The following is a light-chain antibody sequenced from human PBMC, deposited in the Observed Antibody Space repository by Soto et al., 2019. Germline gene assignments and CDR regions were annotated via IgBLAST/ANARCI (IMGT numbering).Light chain of an antibody. V-gene: IGKV3D-20*01. CDR1: QTVSSSY. CDR2: DAS. Sequence: DIVFTQSPATLYLSPGERATLSCGASQTVSSSYLAWYQQKPGLAPRLLSYDASSRYTGIPYRFSGSGSVTDCTFTTRRLELVDFAVYYCQRYSCSPYTFGQGTKVEIK. J-gene: IGKJ2*01. CDR3: QRYSCSPYT.